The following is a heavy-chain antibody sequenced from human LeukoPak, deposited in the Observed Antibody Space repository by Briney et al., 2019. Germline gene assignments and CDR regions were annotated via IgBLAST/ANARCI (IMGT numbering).Heavy chain of an antibody. CDR1: GFTFDDYG. J-gene: IGHJ4*02. CDR3: ARAGFTLSDYFGSFFDY. CDR2: INWNGDDR. Sequence: GGSLRLSCVVSGFTFDDYGINWVRQAPGKGLEWVSGINWNGDDRDYADSVKGRFTISRDNAKNSLYLQMNSLRAEDTAVYYCARAGFTLSDYFGSFFDYWGQGTLVTVSS. V-gene: IGHV3-20*04. D-gene: IGHD3-10*01.